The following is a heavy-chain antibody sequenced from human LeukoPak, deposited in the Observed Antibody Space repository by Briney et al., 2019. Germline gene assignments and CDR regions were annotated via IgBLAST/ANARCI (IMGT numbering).Heavy chain of an antibody. CDR3: ARDRNY. V-gene: IGHV4-61*10. CDR2: ISTSGST. J-gene: IGHJ4*02. CDR1: GYSVSSGTYY. Sequence: SETLSLTCTVSGYSVSSGTYYWTWIRQPAGKGLEWIGRISTSGSTNYNPSLKSRVTISVDTSKNQFSLKLSSVTAADTAVYYCARDRNYWGQGTLVTVSS.